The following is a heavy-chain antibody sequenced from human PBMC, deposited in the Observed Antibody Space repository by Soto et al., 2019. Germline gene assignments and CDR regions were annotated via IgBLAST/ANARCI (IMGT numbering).Heavy chain of an antibody. J-gene: IGHJ6*02. D-gene: IGHD2-2*01. Sequence: PGGSLRLSCAASGFTFSSYSMNWVRQAPGKGLEWVSVISYSSSYIYYADSVKGRFTISRDNAKNSLYLQMNSLRAEDTAVYYCARDPSIVLVPAATYYYYYYGMDVWGQGTTVTVSS. CDR2: ISYSSSYI. CDR1: GFTFSSYS. CDR3: ARDPSIVLVPAATYYYYYYGMDV. V-gene: IGHV3-21*01.